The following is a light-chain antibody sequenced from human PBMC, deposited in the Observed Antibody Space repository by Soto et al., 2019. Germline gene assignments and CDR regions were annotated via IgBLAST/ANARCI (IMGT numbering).Light chain of an antibody. J-gene: IGKJ4*01. V-gene: IGKV3-11*01. CDR1: QSVSSY. Sequence: EIVLTQSPATLSLSPGERATLSGRVSQSVSSYLAWYQQKPGQAPRLLIYDASNRATGIPARFSGSGSGTDFTLTISSLEPEDFAVYYCQQRSNWPFLTFGGGTKVEIK. CDR2: DAS. CDR3: QQRSNWPFLT.